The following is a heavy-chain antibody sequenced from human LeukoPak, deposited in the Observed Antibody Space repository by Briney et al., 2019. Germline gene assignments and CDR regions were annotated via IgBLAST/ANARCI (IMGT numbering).Heavy chain of an antibody. J-gene: IGHJ4*02. Sequence: SETLSLTCTVSGGSISSDYWSWIRQSPGKGLEWIGYIYYSGTTSYNPSLKSRVTISLDTSKNQFSLKLSSVTAADTAVYYCARGANCGSPDYWGQGTLVTVSS. D-gene: IGHD7-27*01. CDR1: GGSISSDY. CDR2: IYYSGTT. CDR3: ARGANCGSPDY. V-gene: IGHV4-59*01.